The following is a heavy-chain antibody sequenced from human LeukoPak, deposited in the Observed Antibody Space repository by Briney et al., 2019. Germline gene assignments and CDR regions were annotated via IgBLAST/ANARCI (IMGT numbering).Heavy chain of an antibody. D-gene: IGHD3-22*01. CDR3: ARDMIRAFDY. CDR2: INPNSGGT. V-gene: IGHV1-2*02. Sequence: ASVKVSCKASGYTFTGYYMHWVRQAPGQGLEWMGWINPNSGGTNYAQKFQGRVTMTRDTSISTAYMELRSLRSDDTAVYYCARDMIRAFDYWGQGTLVTVSS. CDR1: GYTFTGYY. J-gene: IGHJ4*02.